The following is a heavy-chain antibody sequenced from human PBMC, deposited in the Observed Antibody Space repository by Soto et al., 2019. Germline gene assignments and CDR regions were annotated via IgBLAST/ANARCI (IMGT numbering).Heavy chain of an antibody. CDR2: IYYSGST. Sequence: PSETLSLTCTVSGGSISSYYWSWIRQPPGKGLEWIGYIYYSGSTNYNPSLKSRVTISVDTSKNQFSLKLSSVTAADTAVYYCARRGDSGGWFGPWGQGTLVTLL. D-gene: IGHD3-22*01. CDR3: ARRGDSGGWFGP. V-gene: IGHV4-59*01. J-gene: IGHJ5*02. CDR1: GGSISSYY.